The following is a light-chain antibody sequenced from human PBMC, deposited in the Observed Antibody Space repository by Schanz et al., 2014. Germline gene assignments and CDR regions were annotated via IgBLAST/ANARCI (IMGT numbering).Light chain of an antibody. CDR1: GTVSGGHY. Sequence: QAVVTQEPSLTVSPGGTVTLTCVSTGTVSGGHYPFWFQQMPGQAPRTLIYDTTMRTSWTPARFSGSLLGGKPALTLSGAQPEDEADYYCLLSYGGARVFGGGTKLTVL. CDR3: LLSYGGARV. V-gene: IGLV7-46*01. J-gene: IGLJ2*01. CDR2: DTT.